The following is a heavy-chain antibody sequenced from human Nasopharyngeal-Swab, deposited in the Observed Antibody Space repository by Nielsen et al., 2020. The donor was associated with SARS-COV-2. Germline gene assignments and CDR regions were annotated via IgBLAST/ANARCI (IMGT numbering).Heavy chain of an antibody. CDR3: AFVAGDYYESSGYYPHYYGMDV. CDR2: INSDGTST. Sequence: GGSLTPSCAASGFTFTSYWMHWVRQAPGKGLVWVSRINSDGTSTRYADSVKGRFTTSRDNAKNTLYLQMNSLRAEDTAVYYCAFVAGDYYESSGYYPHYYGMDVWGQGTTVTVSS. V-gene: IGHV3-74*01. CDR1: GFTFTSYW. J-gene: IGHJ6*02. D-gene: IGHD3-22*01.